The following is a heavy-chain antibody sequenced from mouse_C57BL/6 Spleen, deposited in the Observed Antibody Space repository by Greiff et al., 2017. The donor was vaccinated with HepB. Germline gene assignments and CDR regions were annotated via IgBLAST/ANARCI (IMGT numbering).Heavy chain of an antibody. CDR1: GYTFTDYY. CDR3: ARRGLYDGYSVYAMDY. Sequence: EVQLQQSGPELVKPGASVKISCKASGYTFTDYYMNWVKQSHGKSLEWIGDINPNNGGTSYNQKFKGKATLTVDKSSSTAYMELRSLTSEDSAVYYCARRGLYDGYSVYAMDYWGQGTSVTVSS. J-gene: IGHJ4*01. V-gene: IGHV1-26*01. CDR2: INPNNGGT. D-gene: IGHD2-3*01.